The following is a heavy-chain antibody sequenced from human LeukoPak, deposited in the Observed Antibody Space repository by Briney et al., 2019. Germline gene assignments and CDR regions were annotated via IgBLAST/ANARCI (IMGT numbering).Heavy chain of an antibody. CDR3: ACRDLTSTWSLP. Sequence: GESLKISCQGFGYSFTSYWIGWVRQMPGKGMEWMGVIYPGDSRIRYNPSFQGQVTMSVDKSISTAYLQWVSLKASDTAMYYCACRDLTSTWSLPWDQGTLVTVSS. V-gene: IGHV5-51*01. D-gene: IGHD6-13*01. CDR2: IYPGDSRI. J-gene: IGHJ5*02. CDR1: GYSFTSYW.